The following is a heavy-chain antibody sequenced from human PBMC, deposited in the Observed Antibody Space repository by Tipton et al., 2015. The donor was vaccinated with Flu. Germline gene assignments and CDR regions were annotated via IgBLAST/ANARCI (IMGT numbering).Heavy chain of an antibody. V-gene: IGHV4-38-2*02. D-gene: IGHD2-2*01. CDR3: ARDPSLGMPDYFDS. J-gene: IGHJ4*02. CDR2: IFHTGST. CDR1: GDSVNSDYY. Sequence: LRLSCTLSGDSVNSDYYWGWIRQPPGKGLEWIGNIFHTGSTYHNPTLKSRVTISVDTSKNQFSLRVFSVTAADTAVYYCARDPSLGMPDYFDSWGQGILVTVSS.